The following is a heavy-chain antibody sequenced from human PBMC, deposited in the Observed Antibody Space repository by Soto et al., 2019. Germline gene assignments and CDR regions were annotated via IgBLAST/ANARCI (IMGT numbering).Heavy chain of an antibody. V-gene: IGHV5-51*01. CDR3: ARQQRYSWEPYYYYGMDV. Sequence: GESLKISCKGSGYSFTSYWIGWVRQMPGKGLEWMGIIYPGDSDTRYSPSFQGQVTISADKSISTAYLQWSSLKASDTAMYYCARQQRYSWEPYYYYGMDVWGQGTTVTVSS. CDR2: IYPGDSDT. J-gene: IGHJ6*02. CDR1: GYSFTSYW. D-gene: IGHD1-20*01.